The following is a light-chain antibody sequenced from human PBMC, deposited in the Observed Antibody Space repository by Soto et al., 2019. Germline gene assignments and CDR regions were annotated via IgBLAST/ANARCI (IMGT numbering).Light chain of an antibody. V-gene: IGLV2-8*01. J-gene: IGLJ1*01. CDR2: DVN. CDR1: SSDVGAYIF. Sequence: QSALTQPPSASGSPGQSVTISCTGTSSDVGAYIFVSWYQQHPGKAPKLIVYDVNSRPPGVPDRFFGSKSGNTASLTVSGLQDEDDDDYYCVSFAVGTYVFGTGTKLTVL. CDR3: VSFAVGTYV.